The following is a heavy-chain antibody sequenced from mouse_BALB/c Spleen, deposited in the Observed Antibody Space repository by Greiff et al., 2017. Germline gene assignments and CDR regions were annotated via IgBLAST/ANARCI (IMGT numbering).Heavy chain of an antibody. V-gene: IGHV1-63*01. J-gene: IGHJ2*01. D-gene: IGHD1-1*01. Sequence: VQLQQSGAELVRPGASVKISCKASGYAFTNYWLGWVKQRPGHGLEWIGDIYPGSGNTYYNEKFKGKATLTADKSSSTAYMQLSSLTSEDSAVYFCAWRGSYYDGSCDYGGQGTTLTVSS. CDR2: IYPGSGNT. CDR1: GYAFTNYW. CDR3: AWRGSYYDGSCDY.